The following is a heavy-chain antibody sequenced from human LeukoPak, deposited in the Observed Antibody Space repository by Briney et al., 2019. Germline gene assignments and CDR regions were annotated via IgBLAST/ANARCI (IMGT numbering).Heavy chain of an antibody. V-gene: IGHV3-66*04. D-gene: IGHD1-26*01. J-gene: IGHJ4*02. CDR2: IYSGGST. CDR1: GFTVSSNC. Sequence: GGSLRLSCAASGFTVSSNCMNWVRQAPGKGLEWVSIIYSGGSTYYADSVKGRFTISRDNSKNTLYLQMNSLRAEDTAVYYCASQIVGATPYWGQGTLVTVSS. CDR3: ASQIVGATPY.